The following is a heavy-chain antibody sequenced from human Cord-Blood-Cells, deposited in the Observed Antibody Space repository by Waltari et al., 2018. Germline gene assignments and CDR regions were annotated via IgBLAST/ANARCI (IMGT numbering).Heavy chain of an antibody. CDR1: GGSFRAYY. J-gene: IGHJ4*02. D-gene: IGHD1-26*01. V-gene: IGHV4-34*01. CDR2: INHSGST. Sequence: QVQLQQWGAGLLKHSETLSLTCAVYGGSFRAYYWSWIRQPPGKGLESIGEINHSGSTNYNPSLKSRVTISVDTSKNQFSLKLSSVTAADTAVYYCARAPSIVGATGGFDYWGQGTLVTVSS. CDR3: ARAPSIVGATGGFDY.